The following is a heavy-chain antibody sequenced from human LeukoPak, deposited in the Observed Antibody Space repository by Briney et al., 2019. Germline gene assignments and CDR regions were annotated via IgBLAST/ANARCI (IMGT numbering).Heavy chain of an antibody. J-gene: IGHJ4*02. CDR1: GFTVSCYA. CDR3: ARGYSNSWYFFDY. CDR2: MPYDGSNK. Sequence: GGSLRLSCAASGFTVSCYAMHWVRQAPGKGLEWVALMPYDGSNKYYADSVKGRLTISSDNSKNTLYLQMNSLRAEDTAVYCCARGYSNSWYFFDYWGQGTLVTVSS. D-gene: IGHD6-13*01. V-gene: IGHV3-30*04.